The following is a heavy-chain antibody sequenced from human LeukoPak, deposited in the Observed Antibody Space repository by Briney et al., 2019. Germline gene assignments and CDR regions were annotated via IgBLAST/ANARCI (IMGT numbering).Heavy chain of an antibody. CDR3: ARGTHPYGDYVGLDF. CDR2: IYYSGST. Sequence: SETLSLTCTVSGGSISSSSYYWGWIRQPPGKGLEWIGSIYYSGSTYYNPSLKSRVTISVDTSKNQFSLKLSSVTAADTAVYYCARGTHPYGDYVGLDFWGQGTLVTVSS. V-gene: IGHV4-39*07. CDR1: GGSISSSSYY. D-gene: IGHD4-17*01. J-gene: IGHJ4*02.